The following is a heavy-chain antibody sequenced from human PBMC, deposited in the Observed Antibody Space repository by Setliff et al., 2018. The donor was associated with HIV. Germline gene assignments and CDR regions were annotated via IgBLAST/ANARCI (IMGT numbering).Heavy chain of an antibody. V-gene: IGHV4-4*07. CDR3: ARDKGYYYMDV. CDR1: SDSIRFYY. J-gene: IGHJ6*03. Sequence: SETLSLTCTVSSDSIRFYYWTWIRQSAGKGLEWIGRIYTSGSTNDNPSLKSRITISVDTSNNQFSLRLSSVTAADTAVYYCARDKGYYYMDVWGKGITVTVSS. CDR2: IYTSGST.